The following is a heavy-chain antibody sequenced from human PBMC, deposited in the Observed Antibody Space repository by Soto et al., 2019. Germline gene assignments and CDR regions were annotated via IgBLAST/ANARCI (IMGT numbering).Heavy chain of an antibody. CDR2: IYHSGST. D-gene: IGHD1-26*01. CDR1: GDSISSGGYS. Sequence: QLQLQESGSGLVKPSQTLSLTCAVSGDSISSGGYSWSWIRQPPGKGLEWIGYIYHSGSTYYNPSLKRRVPIPXETSKNQFSLKLNSVTAADTAVYYCASGRPTALDYWGQGTLVTVSS. V-gene: IGHV4-30-2*01. CDR3: ASGRPTALDY. J-gene: IGHJ4*02.